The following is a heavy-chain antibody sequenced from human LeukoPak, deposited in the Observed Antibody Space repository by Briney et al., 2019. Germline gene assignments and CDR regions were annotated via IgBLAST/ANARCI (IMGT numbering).Heavy chain of an antibody. CDR2: ISGSGGFT. CDR1: GFTFSSYA. J-gene: IGHJ6*03. V-gene: IGHV3-23*01. Sequence: GGSLRLSCAASGFTFSSYAMTWVRQAPGKGLEWVSAISGSGGFTSYADSVRGRFTISRDSSKNTLHLQMNSLRSEGTAVYYCAKGGPLPMSYYYYMEVWGKGTTVTVSS. CDR3: AKGGPLPMSYYYYMEV.